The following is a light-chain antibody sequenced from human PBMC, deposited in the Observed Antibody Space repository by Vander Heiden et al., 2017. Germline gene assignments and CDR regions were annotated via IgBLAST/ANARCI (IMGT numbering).Light chain of an antibody. CDR2: GAS. CDR3: QRYGSSPPYT. CDR1: QSVRSSY. V-gene: IGKV3-20*01. J-gene: IGKJ2*01. Sequence: EIVLTQSPGTPSLSPGERATLSCRASQSVRSSYLAWYQQKPGQPPRLLIYGASNRATGIPDRFSGSGSGTDFTLTISRLEPEDFAAYYCQRYGSSPPYTFGQGTKLEIK.